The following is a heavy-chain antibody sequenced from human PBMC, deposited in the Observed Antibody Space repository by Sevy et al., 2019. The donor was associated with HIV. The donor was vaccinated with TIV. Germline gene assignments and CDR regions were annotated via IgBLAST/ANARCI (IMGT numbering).Heavy chain of an antibody. D-gene: IGHD3-3*01. CDR2: ISAYNGNT. CDR3: AFTKGVFGVVMTSFFFDY. V-gene: IGHV1-18*01. CDR1: GYSFTSYG. Sequence: ASVKVSCQASGYSFTSYGITWVRQAPGQGLEWMGWISAYNGNTNYAREFQGRLTMTTDTSTSTVYMDLRSLRSDDTAVYYCAFTKGVFGVVMTSFFFDYSGQGTAVTVSS. J-gene: IGHJ4*02.